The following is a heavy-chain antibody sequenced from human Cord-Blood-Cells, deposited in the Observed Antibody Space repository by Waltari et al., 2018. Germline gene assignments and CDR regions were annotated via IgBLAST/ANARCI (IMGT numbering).Heavy chain of an antibody. V-gene: IGHV1-69*10. CDR1: GGTFSSYA. J-gene: IGHJ6*03. CDR2: IIPILGIA. Sequence: QVQLVQSGAAVKKPGSSVKVYCKASGGTFSSYAISWVRQAPGQGLEWMGGIIPILGIANYAQKFQGRVTITADKSTSTAYMELSSLRSEDTAVYYCARTKGGYDILTGYSYYYYYYMDVWGKGTTVTVSS. CDR3: ARTKGGYDILTGYSYYYYYYMDV. D-gene: IGHD3-9*01.